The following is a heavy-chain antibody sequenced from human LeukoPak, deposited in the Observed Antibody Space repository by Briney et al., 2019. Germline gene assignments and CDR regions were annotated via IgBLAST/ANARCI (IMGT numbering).Heavy chain of an antibody. CDR2: ISSSCSTI. D-gene: IGHD6-19*01. J-gene: IGHJ4*02. Sequence: GGSLRLSCAASGFTFSSYEMNWVRQAPGKGLEWVSYISSSCSTIYYADSVKVRLTISRDNAKTSLYLQMNSLRAEDTAVYYCARLAVAFDYWGQGTPVTVSS. V-gene: IGHV3-48*03. CDR1: GFTFSSYE. CDR3: ARLAVAFDY.